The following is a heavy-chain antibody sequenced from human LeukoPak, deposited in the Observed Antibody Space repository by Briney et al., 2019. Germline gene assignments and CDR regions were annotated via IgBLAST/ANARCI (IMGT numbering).Heavy chain of an antibody. CDR2: ISYDGSNK. V-gene: IGHV3-30-3*01. Sequence: GGPLRLSCAASGFXFSSYAIHWVRQAPGKGQEWVAVISYDGSNKYYADSVKGRFTISRDNSKNTLYLQMNSLRAEDTAVYYCARDSAGSSSWYKVAVFRGIDYWGQGTLVTVSS. J-gene: IGHJ4*02. D-gene: IGHD6-13*01. CDR3: ARDSAGSSSWYKVAVFRGIDY. CDR1: GFXFSSYA.